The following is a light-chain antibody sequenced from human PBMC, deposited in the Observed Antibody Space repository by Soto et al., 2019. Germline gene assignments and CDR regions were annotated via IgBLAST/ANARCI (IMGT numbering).Light chain of an antibody. CDR2: EVS. CDR1: SSDIGNYDF. Sequence: QSALTQPASVSGSPGQSITISCTGTSSDIGNYDFVSWYQQVPGTAPKAMNYEVSSRPSGVSNRFSGSKSGNTASLTISGLQSEDEAYYYCSSYTSSSTPRVVFGGGTKLTVL. J-gene: IGLJ2*01. V-gene: IGLV2-14*01. CDR3: SSYTSSSTPRVV.